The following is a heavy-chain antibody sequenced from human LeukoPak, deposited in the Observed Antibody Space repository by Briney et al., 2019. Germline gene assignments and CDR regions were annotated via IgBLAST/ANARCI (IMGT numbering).Heavy chain of an antibody. V-gene: IGHV3-30-3*01. CDR3: VRDLV. CDR1: GFTFSSYA. Sequence: GGSLRLSCAASGFTFSSYAMHWVRQAPSKGLEWVAVISYVGSNKYYADSVKGRFTISRDNSKNTLYLQMNSLRAEDTAVYYCVRDLVWGQGTLVTVSS. J-gene: IGHJ4*02. CDR2: ISYVGSNK. D-gene: IGHD6-6*01.